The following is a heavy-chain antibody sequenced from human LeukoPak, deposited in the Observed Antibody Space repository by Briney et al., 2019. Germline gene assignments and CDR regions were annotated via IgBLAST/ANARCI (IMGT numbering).Heavy chain of an antibody. J-gene: IGHJ5*02. D-gene: IGHD3-3*01. CDR3: ARASLSYYDFWSGYLPWFDP. Sequence: SSETLSLTCTVSGGSISSYYWSWIRQPPGKGLEWIGYIYYSGSTNYNPSLKSRVTISVDTSKNQFSLKLSSVTAAVTAVYYCARASLSYYDFWSGYLPWFDPWGQGTLVTVSS. CDR2: IYYSGST. CDR1: GGSISSYY. V-gene: IGHV4-59*01.